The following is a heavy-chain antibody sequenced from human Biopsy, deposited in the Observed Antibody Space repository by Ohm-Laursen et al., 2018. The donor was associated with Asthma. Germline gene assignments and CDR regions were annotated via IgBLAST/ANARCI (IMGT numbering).Heavy chain of an antibody. CDR3: ARAPGGCDP. V-gene: IGHV1-18*01. J-gene: IGHJ5*02. CDR2: IRPHTGDT. Sequence: ASVKVSCKASGYTFTSTVYGISWVRQAPGQGLEWMGWIRPHTGDTHYAQMLRGRVTMTTDTSTSTAYMELRGLRSDDTAVYYCARAPGGCDPWGQGTLVTVSS. CDR1: GYTFTSTVYG. D-gene: IGHD3-10*01.